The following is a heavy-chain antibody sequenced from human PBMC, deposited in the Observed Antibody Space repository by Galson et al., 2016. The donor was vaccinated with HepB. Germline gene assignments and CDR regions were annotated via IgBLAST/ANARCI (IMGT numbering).Heavy chain of an antibody. J-gene: IGHJ4*02. Sequence: SLRLSCAASGFTFSDYSSSWIRQAPGKGLEWISDISASGGAIYYADSVKGRFTISRDNAEKSLYLHMNSLRAEDTALYYCASGYVSGWFAGIFDYWGQGSLVTVSS. V-gene: IGHV3-11*04. CDR3: ASGYVSGWFAGIFDY. CDR2: ISASGGAI. CDR1: GFTFSDYS. D-gene: IGHD6-19*01.